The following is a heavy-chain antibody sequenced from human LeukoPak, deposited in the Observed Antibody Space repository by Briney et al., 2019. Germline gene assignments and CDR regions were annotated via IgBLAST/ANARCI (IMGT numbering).Heavy chain of an antibody. CDR1: GFTFIIYE. D-gene: IGHD4-17*01. J-gene: IGHJ4*02. Sequence: PGGSLKLSCAASGFTFIIYEMNWVRQAPGKGLEWVSYISSSRSNTIYYADSVKGRFTISRDNAKNTLYLQMNSLRAEDTGLYYCANLALRSPTDDYWGQGTLVTVSS. CDR3: ANLALRSPTDDY. V-gene: IGHV3-48*03. CDR2: ISSSRSNTI.